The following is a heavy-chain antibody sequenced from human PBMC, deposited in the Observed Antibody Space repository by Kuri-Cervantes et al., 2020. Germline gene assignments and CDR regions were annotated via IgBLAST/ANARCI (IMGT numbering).Heavy chain of an antibody. V-gene: IGHV4-61*01. D-gene: IGHD3-16*01. CDR3: ARVYYAYVWGSRVDY. Sequence: SETLSLTCTVSGGSVSSGSYYWSWIRQPPGKGLEWIGYIYYSGSTNYNPSLKSRVTISVDTSKNQFSLKLSSVTAADTAVYYCARVYYAYVWGSRVDYWGQGTLVTVSS. CDR2: IYYSGST. CDR1: GGSVSSGSYY. J-gene: IGHJ4*02.